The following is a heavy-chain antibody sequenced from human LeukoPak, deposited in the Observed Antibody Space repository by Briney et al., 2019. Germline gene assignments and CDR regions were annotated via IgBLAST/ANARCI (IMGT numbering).Heavy chain of an antibody. D-gene: IGHD5-18*01. V-gene: IGHV3-23*01. CDR2: ISGSGGST. J-gene: IGHJ4*02. CDR1: GFIFSSYA. CDR3: AKQVGYTYGYIDN. Sequence: GGSLRLSCAASGFIFSSYAMSWVRQAPGKGLEWVSVISGSGGSTYYADSVKGRFTISRDNSENTLYLQMNSLRAEDTAVYYCAKQVGYTYGYIDNWGQGTLVTVSS.